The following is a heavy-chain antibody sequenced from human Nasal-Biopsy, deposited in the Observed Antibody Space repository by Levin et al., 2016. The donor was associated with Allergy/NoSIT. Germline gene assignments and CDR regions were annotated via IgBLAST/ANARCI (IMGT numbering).Heavy chain of an antibody. J-gene: IGHJ4*02. D-gene: IGHD4-23*01. CDR1: AFTLSNAW. Sequence: GESLKISCASSAFTLSNAWMHWVRQAPGKGLEWVGRMKRQTDGGTTDYAAPVKDRFTISRDDSQNVLYLQMSGLRSEDTAKYYCFTDDYGGNWGPGTLVTVSS. V-gene: IGHV3-15*01. CDR3: FTDDYGGN. CDR2: MKRQTDGGTT.